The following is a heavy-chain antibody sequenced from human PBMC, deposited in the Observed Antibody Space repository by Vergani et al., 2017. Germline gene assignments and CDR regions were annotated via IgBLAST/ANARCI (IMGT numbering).Heavy chain of an antibody. D-gene: IGHD6-6*01. Sequence: QLQLQESGPRLVKPSETLSLTCSLSGMSISNNNYYWGWIRQPPGKGLEWIGSIYDSRNNNYSPSLKSRVSISVDTSKNQFSLNLTAVTAADTAVYYCARHLRQLARNDVFDIWGHGTLVTVSS. CDR1: GMSISNNNYY. V-gene: IGHV4-39*01. J-gene: IGHJ3*02. CDR2: IYDSRNN. CDR3: ARHLRQLARNDVFDI.